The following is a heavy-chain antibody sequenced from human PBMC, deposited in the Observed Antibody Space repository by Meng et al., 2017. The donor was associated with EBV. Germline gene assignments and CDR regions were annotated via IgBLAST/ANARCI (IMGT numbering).Heavy chain of an antibody. CDR3: ARDILYV. D-gene: IGHD3-9*01. CDR2: INTNTGNP. V-gene: IGHV7-4-1*02. Sequence: LLHTWSCWKSPGVCMEVSCKDSGYTLTSYSMNLVPQATGQGLEWMGWINTNTGNPTYAQGFTGRFVFSLDTSVSTAYLQISSLKAEDTAVYYCARDILYVWGQGTLVTVSS. J-gene: IGHJ4*02. CDR1: GYTLTSYS.